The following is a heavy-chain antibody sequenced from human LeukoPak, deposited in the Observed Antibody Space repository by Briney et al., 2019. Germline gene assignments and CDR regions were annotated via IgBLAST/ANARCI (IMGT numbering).Heavy chain of an antibody. CDR3: ARVPVGAGDGGY. Sequence: SGGSLRLSCAASGFTFSSYSMNWVRQAPGKGLEWISYISSGRSTIYYTDSVKGRFTISRDNAKSSLYLQMSNLKAEDTAVYYCARVPVGAGDGGYWGQGTLVTVSS. CDR2: ISSGRSTI. J-gene: IGHJ4*02. D-gene: IGHD1-26*01. V-gene: IGHV3-48*01. CDR1: GFTFSSYS.